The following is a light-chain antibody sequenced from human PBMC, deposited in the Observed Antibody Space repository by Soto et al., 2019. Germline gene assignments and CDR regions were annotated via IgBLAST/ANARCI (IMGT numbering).Light chain of an antibody. J-gene: IGKJ1*01. CDR3: QQYNDYWT. CDR2: LAS. V-gene: IGKV1-5*03. Sequence: DIQMTQSPSTLSASVGDTVTITCRASQSVNSWLAWYQQKPGRAPNLLIYLASTLASGVPSRFSGSGSGTDFTLTISSLQPDDFATYYCQQYNDYWTFGQGTKVDIK. CDR1: QSVNSW.